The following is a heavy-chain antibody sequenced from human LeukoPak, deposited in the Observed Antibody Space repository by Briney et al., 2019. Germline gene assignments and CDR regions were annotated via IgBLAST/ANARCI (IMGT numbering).Heavy chain of an antibody. D-gene: IGHD2-21*01. V-gene: IGHV4-31*03. CDR3: TRDRDVVVSTASHDGFDI. CDR2: IYYSGST. Sequence: SQTLSLTCTVSGGSISSGGYYWSWIRQHPGKGLEWIGYIYYSGSTYYNPSLKSRVTISVDTSKNQFSLKLSSVTAADTAVYYCTRDRDVVVSTASHDGFDIWGQGTMVTVSS. J-gene: IGHJ3*02. CDR1: GGSISSGGYY.